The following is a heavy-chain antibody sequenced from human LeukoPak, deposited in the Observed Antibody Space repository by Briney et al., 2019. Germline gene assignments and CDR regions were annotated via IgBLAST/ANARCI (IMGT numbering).Heavy chain of an antibody. CDR2: IYSGGST. CDR3: ARGGYSSSWYHFDY. D-gene: IGHD6-13*01. J-gene: IGHJ4*02. V-gene: IGHV3-53*01. Sequence: HSGGSLRLSCAASGFTVSSNYMSWVRQAPGKGLEWVSVIYSGGSTYYADSVKGRFTISRDNSKNTLFLQMNSLRAEDTAVYYCARGGYSSSWYHFDYWGQGTLVTVSS. CDR1: GFTVSSNY.